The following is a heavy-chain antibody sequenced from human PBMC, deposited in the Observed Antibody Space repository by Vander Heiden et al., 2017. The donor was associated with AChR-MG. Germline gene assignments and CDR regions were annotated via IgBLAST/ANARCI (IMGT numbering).Heavy chain of an antibody. Sequence: QVQLQESGPGLVKPSATLSLTCTVSGGSISSYYWSWIRQPPGKGLEWIGYIYYSGSTNYNPSLKSRVTISVDTSKNQFSLKLSSVTAADTAVYYCASLYSSSSVSNYWGQGTLVTVSS. CDR1: GGSISSYY. CDR2: IYYSGST. J-gene: IGHJ4*02. V-gene: IGHV4-59*01. D-gene: IGHD6-6*01. CDR3: ASLYSSSSVSNY.